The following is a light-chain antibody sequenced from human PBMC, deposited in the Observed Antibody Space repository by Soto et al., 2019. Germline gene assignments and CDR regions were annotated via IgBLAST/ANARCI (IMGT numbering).Light chain of an antibody. V-gene: IGLV2-14*01. CDR2: EVT. CDR3: SSYSSSATPYV. J-gene: IGLJ1*01. CDR1: SSDIGPYNY. Sequence: QSALTQPASVSGSPGQSITISCIGTSSDIGPYNYVSWYQQHPDKAPKLILYEVTHRPSGASDRFSGSKSGNAAFLTISGLQAEDEADYYCSSYSSSATPYVFGTGTKVTVL.